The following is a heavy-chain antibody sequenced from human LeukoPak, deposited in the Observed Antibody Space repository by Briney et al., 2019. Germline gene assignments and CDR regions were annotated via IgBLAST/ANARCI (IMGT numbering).Heavy chain of an antibody. V-gene: IGHV3-30*09. D-gene: IGHD3-10*01. Sequence: GGSLRLSCAASGFTYSSYAMRWVRQAPGKGLEWVAVISYDGNNKYYADSAKGRFAISRDNSKNTMYLEMNSLRAEDTAVYYCARGATYYYGSASYYHAYWGQGTLVTVSS. CDR3: ARGATYYYGSASYYHAY. CDR1: GFTYSSYA. CDR2: ISYDGNNK. J-gene: IGHJ4*02.